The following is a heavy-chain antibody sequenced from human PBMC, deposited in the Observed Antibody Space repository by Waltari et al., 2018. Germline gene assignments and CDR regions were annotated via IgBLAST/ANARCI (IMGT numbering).Heavy chain of an antibody. V-gene: IGHV4-39*01. CDR2: MSYSGAA. Sequence: QLHLHESRPGLVTPSATLSPPCRGLGVPITGTRHYWGWIRQPPGPGLEWIATMSYSGAAYYSPSLRSRITLSSDTSKNQLSLKLGSVTAADTAVYYCATYIGASVGTAAFDVWGQGTMVTVSS. J-gene: IGHJ3*01. CDR1: GVPITGTRHY. D-gene: IGHD5-12*01. CDR3: ATYIGASVGTAAFDV.